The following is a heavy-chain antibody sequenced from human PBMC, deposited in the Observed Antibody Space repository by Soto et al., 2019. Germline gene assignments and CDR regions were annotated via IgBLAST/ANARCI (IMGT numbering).Heavy chain of an antibody. Sequence: SETLSLTCTVSGGSISSSSYYWGWIRQPPGKGLEWIGSIYYSGSTYYNPSLKSRVTISVDTSKNQFSLKLSSVTAADTAVYYCAREATTVTVYGYYFDYWGQGTLVTVSS. CDR2: IYYSGST. CDR3: AREATTVTVYGYYFDY. J-gene: IGHJ4*02. D-gene: IGHD4-4*01. V-gene: IGHV4-39*07. CDR1: GGSISSSSYY.